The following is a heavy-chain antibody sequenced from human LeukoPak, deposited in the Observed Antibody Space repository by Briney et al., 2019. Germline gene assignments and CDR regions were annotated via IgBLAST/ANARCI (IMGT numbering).Heavy chain of an antibody. D-gene: IGHD6-19*01. CDR2: INPNSGGT. J-gene: IGHJ3*02. CDR1: GYTFTGHY. Sequence: ASVKVSCKASGYTFTGHYMHWVRQAPGQGLEWMGWINPNSGGTNYAQKFQGRVTMTRDTSISTAYMELSRLRSDDTAVYYCARPSVAAKKSAFDIWGQGTMVTVSS. CDR3: ARPSVAAKKSAFDI. V-gene: IGHV1-2*02.